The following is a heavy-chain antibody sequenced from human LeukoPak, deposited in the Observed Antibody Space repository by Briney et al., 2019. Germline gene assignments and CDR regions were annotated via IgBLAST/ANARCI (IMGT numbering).Heavy chain of an antibody. CDR3: AKSSSMIVVAYNWFDP. CDR2: ISGSGGST. Sequence: PGGSLRLSCAASGFTFSSYAMSWVRQAPGKGLEWVSAISGSGGSTYYADSVKGRFTISRDNSKNTLYLQMNSLRAEDTAVYYCAKSSSMIVVAYNWFDPWGQGTLVTVSS. CDR1: GFTFSSYA. J-gene: IGHJ5*02. V-gene: IGHV3-23*01. D-gene: IGHD3-22*01.